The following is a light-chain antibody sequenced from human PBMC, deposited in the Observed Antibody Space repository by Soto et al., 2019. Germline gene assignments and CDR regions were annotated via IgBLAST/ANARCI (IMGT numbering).Light chain of an antibody. CDR3: AAWDDSLSGVV. J-gene: IGLJ2*01. CDR1: ISDIGGYNF. CDR2: RNN. Sequence: QSALTQPASVSGSPGQSITISCTGTISDIGGYNFISWYQQLPGTAPKLLIYRNNQRPSGVPDRFSGSKSGTSASLAISGLRSEDEADYYCAAWDDSLSGVVFGGGTKLTVL. V-gene: IGLV1-47*01.